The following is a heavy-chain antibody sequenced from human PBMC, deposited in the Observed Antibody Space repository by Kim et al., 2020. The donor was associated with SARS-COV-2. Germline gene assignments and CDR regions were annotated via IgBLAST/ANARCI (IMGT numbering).Heavy chain of an antibody. D-gene: IGHD3-22*01. CDR1: GFTFSSYG. J-gene: IGHJ6*02. CDR3: SRDLGYYYDSSGYYPPYYYYGMDV. CDR2: ISYDGSNK. Sequence: GGSLRLSCAASGFTFSSYGMHWVRQAPGKGLEWVAVISYDGSNKYYADSVKGRFTISRDNSKNTLYLQMNSLTAEDTAVYYCSRDLGYYYDSSGYYPPYYYYGMDVWGQGTTVTVSS. V-gene: IGHV3-33*05.